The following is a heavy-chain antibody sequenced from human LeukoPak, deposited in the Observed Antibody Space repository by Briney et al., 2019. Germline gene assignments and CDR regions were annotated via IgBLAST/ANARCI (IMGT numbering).Heavy chain of an antibody. CDR1: GFTFSSYS. Sequence: GGSLRLSCAASGFTFSSYSMNWVRQAPGKGLEWVSSISSSSSYIYYADSVKGQFTISRDNAKNSLYLQMNSLRAEDTAVYYCARGPDSSSWYSGLYYFDYWGQGTLVTVPS. D-gene: IGHD6-13*01. CDR2: ISSSSSYI. J-gene: IGHJ4*02. V-gene: IGHV3-21*01. CDR3: ARGPDSSSWYSGLYYFDY.